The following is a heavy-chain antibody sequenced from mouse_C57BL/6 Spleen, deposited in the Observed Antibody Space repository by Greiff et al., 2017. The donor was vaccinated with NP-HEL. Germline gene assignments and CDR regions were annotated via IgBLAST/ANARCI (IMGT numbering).Heavy chain of an antibody. D-gene: IGHD2-4*01. V-gene: IGHV2-2*01. J-gene: IGHJ4*01. CDR2: IWSGGST. Sequence: VQGVESGPGLVQPSQSLSITCTVSGFSLTSYGVHWVRQSPGKGLEWLGVIWSGGSTDYNAAFISRLSISKDNSKCQVFFKMNSLQADDPAIYYCAIPLLGLRRFYSMDYWGQGTSVTVSS. CDR1: GFSLTSYG. CDR3: AIPLLGLRRFYSMDY.